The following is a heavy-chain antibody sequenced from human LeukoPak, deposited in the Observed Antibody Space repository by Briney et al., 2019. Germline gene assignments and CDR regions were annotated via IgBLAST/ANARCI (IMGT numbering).Heavy chain of an antibody. V-gene: IGHV4-31*03. CDR1: GSSISSGGYY. J-gene: IGHJ4*02. CDR3: ATTVGSYFDY. D-gene: IGHD3-16*01. CDR2: IYYSGST. Sequence: SETLSLTCTVSGSSISSGGYYWSWIRQHPGKGLEWIGYIYYSGSTYYNPSLKSRVTMSVDTSENQFSLKLNSVTAADTAVYYCATTVGSYFDYWSQGTLVTVSS.